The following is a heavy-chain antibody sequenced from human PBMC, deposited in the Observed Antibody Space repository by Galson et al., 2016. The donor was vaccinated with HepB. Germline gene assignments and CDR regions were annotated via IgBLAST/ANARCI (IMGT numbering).Heavy chain of an antibody. V-gene: IGHV4-39*02. J-gene: IGHJ5*02. Sequence: SETLSLTCTVSGGSISSASYYWGWLRQPPGKGLEWIGSISYTGTTYYNPSLKGRATLSVDTPKNHFSLRLSYVTAADTAVYYCARLYYDFWSGYPADPWGQGTLVTVSS. CDR2: ISYTGTT. CDR1: GGSISSASYY. CDR3: ARLYYDFWSGYPADP. D-gene: IGHD3-3*01.